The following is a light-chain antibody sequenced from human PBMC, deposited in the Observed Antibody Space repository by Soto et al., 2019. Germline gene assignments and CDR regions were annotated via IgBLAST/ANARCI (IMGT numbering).Light chain of an antibody. V-gene: IGKV1-39*01. Sequence: DIHMTQSPPSLSASVGDRVTITCRASQSISSYLNWYQQKPGKAPKLLIYAASSLQSGVPSRFSGSGSGTDFTLTISSLQPEDFATYYCQQSYRTPPITFGQGTRLEV. J-gene: IGKJ5*01. CDR2: AAS. CDR1: QSISSY. CDR3: QQSYRTPPIT.